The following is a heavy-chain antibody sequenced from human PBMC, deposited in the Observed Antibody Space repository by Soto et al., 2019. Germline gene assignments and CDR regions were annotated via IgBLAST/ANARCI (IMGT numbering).Heavy chain of an antibody. CDR2: ISAYNGNT. CDR3: ARDGPPYCGGDCYSDY. V-gene: IGHV1-18*04. D-gene: IGHD2-21*02. J-gene: IGHJ4*02. CDR1: GYTFTSYG. Sequence: ASVKVSCKASGYTFTSYGISWVRQAPGQGLEWMGWISAYNGNTNYAQKLQGRVTMTTDTSTSTAYMELRSLRSDDTAVYYCARDGPPYCGGDCYSDYWGQGALVTVSS.